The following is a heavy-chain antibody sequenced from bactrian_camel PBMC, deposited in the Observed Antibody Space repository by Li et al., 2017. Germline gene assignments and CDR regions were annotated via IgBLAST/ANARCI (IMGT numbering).Heavy chain of an antibody. V-gene: IGHV3S40*01. D-gene: IGHD2*01. CDR3: AARGPYCYTKLSVRDFTY. J-gene: IGHJ6*01. CDR2: IYTGGGDG. Sequence: VQLVESGGGTVQAGGSLRLSCTYTRRPNYVTWFRQGPGNGREGVAGIYTGGGDGHYADAVKGRFTISHDNAKNTVYLQMNSLKPEDTAVYYCAARGPYCYTKLSVRDFTYWGQGTQVTVS. CDR1: YTRRPNY.